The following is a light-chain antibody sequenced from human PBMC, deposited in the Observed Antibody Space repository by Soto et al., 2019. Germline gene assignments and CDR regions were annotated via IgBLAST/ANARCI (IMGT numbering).Light chain of an antibody. Sequence: EIVLTQSPATLSLSPGERATLSCRASQSIRSYLAWYQQKPGQAPRLLIYDASNRPTGIPARFSGSGSETDFTLTISSLEPDDSAVYYCQHRSTWPRYTFGQGSKLEIK. J-gene: IGKJ2*01. CDR2: DAS. CDR3: QHRSTWPRYT. V-gene: IGKV3-11*01. CDR1: QSIRSY.